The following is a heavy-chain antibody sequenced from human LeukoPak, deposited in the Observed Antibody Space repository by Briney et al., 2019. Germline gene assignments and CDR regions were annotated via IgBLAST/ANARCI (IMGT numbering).Heavy chain of an antibody. CDR2: IKQDGSEK. D-gene: IGHD3-10*01. J-gene: IGHJ4*02. V-gene: IGHV3-7*01. Sequence: GGSLRLSCAASGFTLSSYWMSWVRQAPGKGLEWVANIKQDGSEKYYVDSVKGRFTISRDNAKNSLYLQMNSLRAEDTAVYYCARDLEGSGSFYRPSYDYWGQGTLVTISS. CDR1: GFTLSSYW. CDR3: ARDLEGSGSFYRPSYDY.